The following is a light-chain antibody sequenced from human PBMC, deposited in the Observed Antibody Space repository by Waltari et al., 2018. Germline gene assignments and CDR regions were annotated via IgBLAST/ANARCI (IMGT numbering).Light chain of an antibody. V-gene: IGLV2-14*01. Sequence: QSALTQPASVSGSPGQSITISCTGTSSDVGGYNHVSWYQQHPVKAPKLMIYDVSKRPSGVSNRFSGSKSGNTASLTISGLQTEDEADYYCSAYTTSSTVLFGGGTKLTVL. CDR1: SSDVGGYNH. CDR2: DVS. CDR3: SAYTTSSTVL. J-gene: IGLJ2*01.